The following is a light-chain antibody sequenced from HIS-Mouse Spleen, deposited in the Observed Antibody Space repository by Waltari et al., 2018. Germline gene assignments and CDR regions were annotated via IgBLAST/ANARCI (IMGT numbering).Light chain of an antibody. J-gene: IGLJ3*02. CDR2: EVS. V-gene: IGLV2-14*03. Sequence: QSALTQPASVSGSPGQSITISCTGTSRDVGVYKHAPWYQQHPGKAPKLMIYEVSNRPSGVSNRFSGSKSGNTATLTISGLQAEDEADYYCSSYTSSSTRVFGGGNKLTVL. CDR3: SSYTSSSTRV. CDR1: SRDVGVYKH.